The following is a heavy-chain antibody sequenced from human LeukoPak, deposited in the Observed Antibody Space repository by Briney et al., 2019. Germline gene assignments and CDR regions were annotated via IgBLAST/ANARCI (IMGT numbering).Heavy chain of an antibody. CDR1: GDSVSSNSAA. CDR2: TYYRSKWYN. CDR3: AREEEGGYSYGYPPYFDY. Sequence: SQTLSLTCAISGDSVSSNSAAWNWIRQSPSRGLEWLGRTYYRSKWYNDYAVSVKSRITINPDTSKNQFSLQLNSVTPEDTAVYHCAREEEGGYSYGYPPYFDYWGQGTLVTVSS. D-gene: IGHD5-18*01. J-gene: IGHJ4*02. V-gene: IGHV6-1*01.